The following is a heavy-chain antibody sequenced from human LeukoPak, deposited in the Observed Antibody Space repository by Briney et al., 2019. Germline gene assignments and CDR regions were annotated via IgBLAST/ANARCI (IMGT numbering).Heavy chain of an antibody. CDR2: IYHSGST. Sequence: PSETLSLTCSVSGYSISSGYYWGWIRQPPGKGLEWIAIIYHSGSTYYNPSLKSRATISVDTSKNQFSLRLSSVTAADTAVYYCARWSYGSHLYYYYYMDVWGKGTTVTVSS. J-gene: IGHJ6*03. V-gene: IGHV4-38-2*02. CDR1: GYSISSGYY. CDR3: ARWSYGSHLYYYYYMDV. D-gene: IGHD3-10*01.